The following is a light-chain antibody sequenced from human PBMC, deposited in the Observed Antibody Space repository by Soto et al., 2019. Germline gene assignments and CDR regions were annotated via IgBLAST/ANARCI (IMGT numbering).Light chain of an antibody. CDR1: TGAVTSGYY. V-gene: IGLV7-43*01. CDR3: LLYYGGQLGV. CDR2: STS. Sequence: QAVGTQEPSLTVSPGGTVTLTCASRTGAVTSGYYPNWFQQKPGQAPRALIYSTSNKYSWTPARFSGSLLGGKAALTLSGVQPEDEAEYYCLLYYGGQLGVFGGGTKLTVL. J-gene: IGLJ2*01.